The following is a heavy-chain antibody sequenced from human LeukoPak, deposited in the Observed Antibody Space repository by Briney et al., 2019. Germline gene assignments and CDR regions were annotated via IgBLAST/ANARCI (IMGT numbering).Heavy chain of an antibody. J-gene: IGHJ5*02. CDR1: GYTFTSYD. D-gene: IGHD3-22*01. V-gene: IGHV1-8*03. Sequence: GASVKVSCKASGYTFTSYDINWVRQATGQGLEWMGWMNPNSGNTGYAQKFQGRVTITRNTSISTAYMELSSLRSEDTAVYYCAXXXXSSGYYQFDPWGQGTLVTVSS. CDR2: MNPNSGNT. CDR3: AXXXXSSGYYQFDP.